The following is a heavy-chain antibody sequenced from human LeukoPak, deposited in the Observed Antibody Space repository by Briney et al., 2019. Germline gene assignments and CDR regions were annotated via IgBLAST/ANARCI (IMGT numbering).Heavy chain of an antibody. CDR2: ISGSGGST. J-gene: IGHJ4*02. CDR1: GGSFSGYY. D-gene: IGHD3-10*01. Sequence: ETLSLTCAVYGGSFSGYYWSWVRQAPGKGLEWVSAISGSGGSTYYADSVKGRFTISRDNSKNTLYLQMNSLRAEDTAVYYCAKTGLLWFGESPFDYWGQGTLVTVSS. V-gene: IGHV3-23*01. CDR3: AKTGLLWFGESPFDY.